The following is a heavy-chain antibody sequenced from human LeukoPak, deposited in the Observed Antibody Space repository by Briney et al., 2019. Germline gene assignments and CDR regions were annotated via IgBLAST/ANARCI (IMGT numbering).Heavy chain of an antibody. CDR2: ISSSGSTI. CDR1: GFTFSDYY. Sequence: GGSLRLSCAASGFTFSDYYMSWIRQAPGKRLEWVSYISSSGSTIYYADSVKGRFTISRDNAKNSLYLQMNSLRAEDTAVYYCARYYYGSGSYYGNFDYWGQGTLVTVSS. CDR3: ARYYYGSGSYYGNFDY. J-gene: IGHJ4*02. D-gene: IGHD3-10*01. V-gene: IGHV3-11*01.